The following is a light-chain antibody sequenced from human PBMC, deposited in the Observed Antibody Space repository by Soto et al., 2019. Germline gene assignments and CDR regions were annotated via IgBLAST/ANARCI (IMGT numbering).Light chain of an antibody. J-gene: IGKJ1*01. CDR2: DAS. CDR3: QQDNKWPWT. V-gene: IGKV3-15*01. Sequence: EIVMPQSPAPLSVSPGERSTLSCRASQSVNSRLAWYQQKPGQTPRLLIYDASTRATGIPTRFSGSGSGTDFTLTISSLQSEDFAVYYCQQDNKWPWTFGQGTKVDI. CDR1: QSVNSR.